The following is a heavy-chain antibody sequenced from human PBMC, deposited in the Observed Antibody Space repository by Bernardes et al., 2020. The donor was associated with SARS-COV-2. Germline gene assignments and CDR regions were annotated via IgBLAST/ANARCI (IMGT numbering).Heavy chain of an antibody. J-gene: IGHJ5*02. CDR3: ARGDYYDSSGYYWFEP. Sequence: SETLSLTCTVSGGSISSGSYYWSWIRQPAGKGLEWIGRIYTSGSTNYNPSLKSRVTISVDTSKNQFSLKLSSVTAADTAVYYCARGDYYDSSGYYWFEPWGQGTLVTVSS. CDR2: IYTSGST. CDR1: GGSISSGSYY. V-gene: IGHV4-61*02. D-gene: IGHD3-22*01.